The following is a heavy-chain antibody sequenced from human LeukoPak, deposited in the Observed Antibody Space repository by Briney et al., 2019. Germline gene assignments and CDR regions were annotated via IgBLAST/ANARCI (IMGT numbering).Heavy chain of an antibody. CDR2: IKSKTDGGTT. CDR1: GFTFSNAW. V-gene: IGHV3-15*07. J-gene: IGHJ4*02. Sequence: PGGSLRLSCAASGFTFSNAWMNWVRQAPGKGLEWVGRIKSKTDGGTTDYAAPVKGRFTISRDNAKNSLFLQMNSLRAEDTALYYCAKGGKVVAAAPDYWGQGTLVTVSS. D-gene: IGHD2-15*01. CDR3: AKGGKVVAAAPDY.